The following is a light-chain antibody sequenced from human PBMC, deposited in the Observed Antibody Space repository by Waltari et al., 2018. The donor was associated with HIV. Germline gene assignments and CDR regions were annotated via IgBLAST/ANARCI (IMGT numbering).Light chain of an antibody. J-gene: IGKJ3*01. CDR2: AAS. CDR1: QGIGSW. Sequence: IQMTQSPSSVSASVGDRVTITCRASQGIGSWLAWYQQKPGKAPNLLIYAASSLQNGVPSRFSGSGSGTDFTLSISSLQPEDFATYFCQQANSFPLFGPGTKVDMK. CDR3: QQANSFPL. V-gene: IGKV1-12*01.